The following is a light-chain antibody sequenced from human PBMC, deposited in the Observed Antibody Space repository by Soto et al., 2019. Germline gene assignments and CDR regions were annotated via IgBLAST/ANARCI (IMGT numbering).Light chain of an antibody. CDR3: QHYGSSPFT. J-gene: IGKJ3*01. V-gene: IGKV3-20*01. Sequence: EIVLTQSPGTLSLSPGEGATLSCRASQSVSSNFLAWYQQKPGQAPRLLIYAASSRATGISDRFSGSGSETDFTFTIRRLEPEDVAVYYCQHYGSSPFTFGPGTKVDLK. CDR2: AAS. CDR1: QSVSSNF.